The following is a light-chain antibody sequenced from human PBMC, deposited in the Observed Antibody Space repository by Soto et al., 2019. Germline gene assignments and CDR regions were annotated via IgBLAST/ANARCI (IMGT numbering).Light chain of an antibody. V-gene: IGKV3-20*01. Sequence: EIVMTQSPGTLSLSPGDTATLSCRASQSLGSDLAWYQQKPGQAPRLLIYGASSRATGIPDRFSGSGSGTDFTLTISRLEPEDFAVYYCQQYGSSFTFGPGTKVDIK. CDR3: QQYGSSFT. CDR2: GAS. CDR1: QSLGSD. J-gene: IGKJ3*01.